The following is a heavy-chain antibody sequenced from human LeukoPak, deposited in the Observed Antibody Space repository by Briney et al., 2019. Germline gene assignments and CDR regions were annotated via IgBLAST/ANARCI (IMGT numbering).Heavy chain of an antibody. V-gene: IGHV4-31*03. Sequence: PSETLSLTCTVSGGSISSGGYYWSWIRQHPGKGLEWIGYIYYSGSTYYNPSLKSRVTISVDTSKNQFSLKLSSVTAADTAVYYCARDHFGELIPWGQGTLVTVSS. CDR2: IYYSGST. D-gene: IGHD3-10*01. J-gene: IGHJ5*02. CDR3: ARDHFGELIP. CDR1: GGSISSGGYY.